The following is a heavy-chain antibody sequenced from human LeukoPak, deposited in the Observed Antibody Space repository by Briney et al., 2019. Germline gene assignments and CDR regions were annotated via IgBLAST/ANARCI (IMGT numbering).Heavy chain of an antibody. CDR2: IIPIFGTA. CDR3: ARDWGLGAYYFDY. V-gene: IGHV1-69*05. D-gene: IGHD1-26*01. J-gene: IGHJ4*02. CDR1: GGTFSSYA. Sequence: SVKVSCKASGGTFSSYAISWVRQAPGQGLEWMGGIIPIFGTANYAQKFQGRVTITTDESTSTAYMELSSLRSEDTAVYYCARDWGLGAYYFDYWGQGTLVTVSS.